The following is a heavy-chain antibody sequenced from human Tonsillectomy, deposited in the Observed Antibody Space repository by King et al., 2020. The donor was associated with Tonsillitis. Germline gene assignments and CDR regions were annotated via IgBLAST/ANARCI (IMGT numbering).Heavy chain of an antibody. CDR1: GFTVSSNY. V-gene: IGHV3-53*01. CDR2: IYSGGST. CDR3: ARDQTYYYESSGYYGGYFDY. Sequence: VQLVESGGGLIQPGGSLRLSCAASGFTVSSNYMSWVRQAPGKGLEWVSVIYSGGSTYYADSVKGRFTISRDNSKNTLYLQMNSLRAEDTAVYYCARDQTYYYESSGYYGGYFDYWGQGTLVTVSS. J-gene: IGHJ4*02. D-gene: IGHD3-22*01.